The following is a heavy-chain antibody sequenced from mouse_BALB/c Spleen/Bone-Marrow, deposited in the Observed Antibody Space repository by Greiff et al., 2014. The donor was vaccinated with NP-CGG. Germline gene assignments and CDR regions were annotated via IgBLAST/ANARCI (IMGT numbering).Heavy chain of an antibody. Sequence: VNLVESGAELVRPGASVKLSCKASGYTFTSYWMNWVKQRPEQGLEWIGRIDPYDSETHYNQKFKDKAILTVDKSSSTAYMQLSSLTSEDSAVYYCARGGYGNYGRFAYWGQGTLVTVSA. CDR1: GYTFTSYW. J-gene: IGHJ3*01. D-gene: IGHD2-10*02. V-gene: IGHV1-52*01. CDR3: ARGGYGNYGRFAY. CDR2: IDPYDSET.